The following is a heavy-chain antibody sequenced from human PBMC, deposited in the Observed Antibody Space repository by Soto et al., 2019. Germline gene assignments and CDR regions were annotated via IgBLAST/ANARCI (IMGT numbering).Heavy chain of an antibody. CDR1: GFTFSSYA. CDR3: AKVVVAAPWYFDY. CDR2: ISGSGGST. D-gene: IGHD2-15*01. J-gene: IGHJ4*02. V-gene: IGHV3-23*01. Sequence: SGGSLRLSCAASGFTFSSYAMSWVRQAPGKGLEWVSAISGSGGSTYYADSVKGRFTISRDNSKNTLYLQMNSLRAEDTAVYYCAKVVVAAPWYFDYWGQGTLVTVSS.